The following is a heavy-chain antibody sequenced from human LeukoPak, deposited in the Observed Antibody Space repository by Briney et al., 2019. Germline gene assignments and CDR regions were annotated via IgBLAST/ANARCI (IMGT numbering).Heavy chain of an antibody. Sequence: ASVKVSCKASGYTFTNYAIHWVRQAPGQRLEWMGWINAGNGNTKYLGRFQGRVTITRDTSASTAFMELSSLRYEDTAVFYCARGPIAAVAFFDYWGQGTLVSVSS. CDR2: INAGNGNT. D-gene: IGHD6-13*01. J-gene: IGHJ4*02. CDR1: GYTFTNYA. V-gene: IGHV1-3*01. CDR3: ARGPIAAVAFFDY.